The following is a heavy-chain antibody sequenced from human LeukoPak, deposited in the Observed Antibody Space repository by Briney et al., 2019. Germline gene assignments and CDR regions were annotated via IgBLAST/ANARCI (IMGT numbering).Heavy chain of an antibody. CDR2: MSSDSKSI. D-gene: IGHD4-17*01. Sequence: GGSLRLSCAASVFIFSSFTMNWVRQAPGKGLEWVSSMSSDSKSIYYADSVKGRFTISRDNAKNSLFLQMDSLRAEDTALYYCTRGSYGDYGYWGQGTLVTVSS. CDR1: VFIFSSFT. V-gene: IGHV3-21*01. J-gene: IGHJ4*02. CDR3: TRGSYGDYGY.